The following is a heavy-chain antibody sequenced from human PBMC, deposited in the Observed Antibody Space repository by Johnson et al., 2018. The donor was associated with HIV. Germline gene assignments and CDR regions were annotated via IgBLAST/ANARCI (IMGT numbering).Heavy chain of an antibody. V-gene: IGHV3-15*01. CDR3: TTIHYDSSSPGAFDF. Sequence: VQLVESGGGLVQPGGSLRLSCAASGFTFSSYWMSWVRQAPGKGLEWVGRIKSKTDAGTTDYAAPVKGRFTISRDDSKNTLYLQMNSLQTEDTGVYYCTTIHYDSSSPGAFDFWGQGTMVTVS. CDR2: IKSKTDAGTT. D-gene: IGHD3-22*01. CDR1: GFTFSSYW. J-gene: IGHJ3*01.